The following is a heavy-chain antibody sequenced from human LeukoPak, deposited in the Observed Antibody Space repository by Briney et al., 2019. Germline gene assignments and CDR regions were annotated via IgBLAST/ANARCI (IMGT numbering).Heavy chain of an antibody. Sequence: ASVKVSCKASGYTFTGYYMHWVRQAPEQGLEWMGWINPNSGGTNYAQKYQGRVTMTRDTSISTAYMELSRLRSDDTAVYYCARDQGGDYYDSSGYYYATLWFDPWGQGTLVTVSS. CDR3: ARDQGGDYYDSSGYYYATLWFDP. CDR2: INPNSGGT. V-gene: IGHV1-2*02. J-gene: IGHJ5*02. CDR1: GYTFTGYY. D-gene: IGHD3-22*01.